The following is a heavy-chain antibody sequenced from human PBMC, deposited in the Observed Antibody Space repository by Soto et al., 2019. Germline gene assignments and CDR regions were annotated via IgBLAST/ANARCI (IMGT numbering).Heavy chain of an antibody. J-gene: IGHJ6*02. CDR2: IGPASDT. CDR3: ARGVLGPGDYYYGMDV. V-gene: IGHV3-13*01. CDR1: GFTFINYD. D-gene: IGHD7-27*01. Sequence: GGSLRLSSAATGFTFINYDMHWVRQAPGEGLEWVSGIGPASDTYYPVSVQDRFTVSRDNAKRSLYLQMNSLRAVDMAVYYCARGVLGPGDYYYGMDVWGQGTTVSVSS.